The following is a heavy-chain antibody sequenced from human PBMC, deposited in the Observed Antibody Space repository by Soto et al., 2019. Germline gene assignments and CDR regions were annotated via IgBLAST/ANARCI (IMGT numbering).Heavy chain of an antibody. CDR3: ASSSHKESWFDP. CDR1: TGSISTFD. J-gene: IGHJ5*02. CDR2: VYSSGSA. D-gene: IGHD6-13*01. Sequence: SVTLSLTCPVATGSISTFDGNWIRPPAGKRLEWIGRVYSSGSASYNPSLRSRVTMSVDTSKNQFSLKLNSVTAADTAVYYCASSSHKESWFDPWGQGTLVTVSS. V-gene: IGHV4-4*07.